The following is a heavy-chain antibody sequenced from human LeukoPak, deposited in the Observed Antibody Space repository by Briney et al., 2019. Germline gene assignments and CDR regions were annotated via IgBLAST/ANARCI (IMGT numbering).Heavy chain of an antibody. CDR3: ARGPGPLLPYYYGMDV. CDR1: GGSISSGDYY. V-gene: IGHV4-30-4*08. Sequence: SQTLSLTCTVSGGSISSGDYYWSWIRQPPGKGLEWIGYIYYSGSTYYNPSLKSRVTISVDTSKNQFSLKLSSVTAADTAVYYCARGPGPLLPYYYGMDVWGQGTTVTVSS. CDR2: IYYSGST. J-gene: IGHJ6*02. D-gene: IGHD2-15*01.